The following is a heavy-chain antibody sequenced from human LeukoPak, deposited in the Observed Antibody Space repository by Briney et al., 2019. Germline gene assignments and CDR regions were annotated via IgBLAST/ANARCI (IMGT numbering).Heavy chain of an antibody. D-gene: IGHD3-22*01. CDR2: ISGSGGST. Sequence: GGSLRLSCVASGFTFSSYAMSWVRQAPGKGLEWVSAISGSGGSTYYADSVKGRFTISRDNSKNTLYLQMNSLRAEDTAVYYCAKARTYYYDSSGFDYWGQGTLVTVSS. V-gene: IGHV3-23*01. CDR1: GFTFSSYA. CDR3: AKARTYYYDSSGFDY. J-gene: IGHJ4*02.